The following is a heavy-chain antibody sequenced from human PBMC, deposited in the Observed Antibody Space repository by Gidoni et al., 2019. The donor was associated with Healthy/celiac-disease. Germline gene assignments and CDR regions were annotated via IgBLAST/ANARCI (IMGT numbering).Heavy chain of an antibody. CDR3: AGGFGLGPPFDY. Sequence: QVQLVESGGGVVQPGRSLRLSFADSGFTFSSYAMHWVRQAPGKGLEWVAVISDDGSNKYYADSVKGRFTISRDNSKNTLYLQMNSLRAEDTAVYYCAGGFGLGPPFDYWGQGTLVTVSS. V-gene: IGHV3-30-3*01. CDR1: GFTFSSYA. J-gene: IGHJ4*02. CDR2: ISDDGSNK. D-gene: IGHD3-10*01.